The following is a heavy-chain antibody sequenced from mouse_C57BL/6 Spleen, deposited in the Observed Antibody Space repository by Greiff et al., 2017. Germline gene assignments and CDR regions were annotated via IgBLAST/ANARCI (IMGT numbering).Heavy chain of an antibody. CDR3: ARSTSNSPFAY. D-gene: IGHD2-5*01. Sequence: QVQLQQSGPGLVQPSQSLSITCTVSGFSLTSYGVHWVRQSPGKGLEWLGVIWSGGSTDYNAAFISRLSISKDNSKSQVFFKMNSLRADDTAIYYCARSTSNSPFAYWGQGTLVTVSA. CDR1: GFSLTSYG. V-gene: IGHV2-2*01. CDR2: IWSGGST. J-gene: IGHJ3*01.